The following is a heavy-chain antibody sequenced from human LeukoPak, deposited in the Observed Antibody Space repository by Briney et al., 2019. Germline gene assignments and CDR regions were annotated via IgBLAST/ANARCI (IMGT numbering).Heavy chain of an antibody. Sequence: GGSLRLSCAASGFTFSSYWMSWVRQAPGKGLEWVAFVSHEGSSKFYAESVKGRFGISRDNSKSTTYLQMNGLRADDTAVYYCAKTTGGWPRFFDHWGQGTLVAVSS. D-gene: IGHD6-19*01. J-gene: IGHJ4*02. CDR1: GFTFSSYW. V-gene: IGHV3-30*18. CDR2: VSHEGSSK. CDR3: AKTTGGWPRFFDH.